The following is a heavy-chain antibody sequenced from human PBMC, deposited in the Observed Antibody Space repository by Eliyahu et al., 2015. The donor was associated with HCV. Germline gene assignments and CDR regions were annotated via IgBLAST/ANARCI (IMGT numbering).Heavy chain of an antibody. Sequence: QVQLQESGPGLVKPSETLSLTCTVXGGSVXNYYWGWIRRPPGKGLEWIGYIXYSGTGTTKYNPSLRGRVTISLETSKXQFSLKLTSVTATDAAVYYCAGERNIGAQEGMDVWGQGTTVTVSS. CDR1: GGSVXNYY. V-gene: IGHV4-59*02. J-gene: IGHJ6*02. CDR2: IXYSGTGTT. CDR3: AGERNIGAQEGMDV. D-gene: IGHD6-13*01.